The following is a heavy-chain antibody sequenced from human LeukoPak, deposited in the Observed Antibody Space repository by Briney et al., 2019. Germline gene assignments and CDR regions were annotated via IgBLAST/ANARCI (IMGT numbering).Heavy chain of an antibody. D-gene: IGHD6-13*01. CDR1: GFTFSSYW. V-gene: IGHV3-7*01. CDR2: IKQDGSEK. J-gene: IGHJ6*03. CDR3: ARGRSSSWSLRDSYYMDV. Sequence: SGGSLRLSCAASGFTFSSYWMSWVRQAPGKGLEWVANIKQDGSEKYYVDSVKGRFTISRDNAKNSLYLQMNSLRAEDTAVYYCARGRSSSWSLRDSYYMDVWGKGTTVTVSS.